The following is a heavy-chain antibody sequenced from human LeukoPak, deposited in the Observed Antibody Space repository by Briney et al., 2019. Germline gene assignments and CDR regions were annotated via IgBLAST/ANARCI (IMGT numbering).Heavy chain of an antibody. J-gene: IGHJ1*01. V-gene: IGHV3-23*01. CDR2: VDYDGDNT. CDR1: GFTFTNYA. D-gene: IGHD5-12*01. Sequence: GGSLRLSCAASGFTFTNYAMNWARQAPGKGLEWVSNVDYDGDNTYYADSVKGRFVMSRDNSKNTLYLQMNSLRAEDTAIYYCAKGTWIRGQGTLVTVSS. CDR3: AKGTWI.